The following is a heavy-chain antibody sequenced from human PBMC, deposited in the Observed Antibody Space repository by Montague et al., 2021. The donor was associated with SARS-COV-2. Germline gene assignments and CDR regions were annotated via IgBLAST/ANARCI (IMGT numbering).Heavy chain of an antibody. D-gene: IGHD2-2*01. CDR3: ARVRVVVPAATNWFDP. CDR1: GGSISSGGYY. V-gene: IGHV4-31*03. J-gene: IGHJ5*02. Sequence: TLSLTCTVSGGSISSGGYYWSWIRQHPGKGLEWIGYIYYSGSTYYNPSPKSRVTISVDTSKNQFSLKLSSVTAADTAVYYCARVRVVVPAATNWFDPWGQGTLVTVSS. CDR2: IYYSGST.